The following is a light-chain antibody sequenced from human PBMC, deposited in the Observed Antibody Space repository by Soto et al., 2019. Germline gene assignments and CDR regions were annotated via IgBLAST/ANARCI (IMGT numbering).Light chain of an antibody. Sequence: DIQMTQSPSSLSASVGDRVPITCRAGQSISSYLKWYQQKPGRAPKLLIYSASSLQSGIPSRFSGSGSGTDFTDFTLTISSLQPEDFATYYCQQTYMTPITFGQGTRLEIK. J-gene: IGKJ5*01. CDR2: SAS. V-gene: IGKV1-39*01. CDR3: QQTYMTPIT. CDR1: QSISSY.